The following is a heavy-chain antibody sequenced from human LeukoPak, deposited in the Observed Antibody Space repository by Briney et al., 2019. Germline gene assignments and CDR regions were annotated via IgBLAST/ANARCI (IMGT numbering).Heavy chain of an antibody. D-gene: IGHD5-24*01. CDR2: IRYDGSNK. CDR1: VFTFSSYG. Sequence: GGSLRLSCAVSVFTFSSYGMHWVRQAPGKGLEWVAFIRYDGSNKYYADSVKGRFTISRDNSKNTLYLQMNSLRPEDTAVYYCAKDRPYNMEYMDVWGKGTTVTVSS. V-gene: IGHV3-30*02. CDR3: AKDRPYNMEYMDV. J-gene: IGHJ6*03.